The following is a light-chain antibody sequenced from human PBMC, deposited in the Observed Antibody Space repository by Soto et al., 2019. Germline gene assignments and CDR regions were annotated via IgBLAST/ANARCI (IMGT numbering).Light chain of an antibody. CDR1: QSVRGW. J-gene: IGKJ2*01. Sequence: DVQRTQYPSSLSASVGDSITITCRASQSVRGWFAWYPQKPGEAPKLLIYEASSLQSGDPSTFSGSGSGTEFALTLISLQPDDFGTYSGHQDNSDPYTFGQGTKLEIK. V-gene: IGKV1-5*01. CDR3: HQDNSDPYT. CDR2: EAS.